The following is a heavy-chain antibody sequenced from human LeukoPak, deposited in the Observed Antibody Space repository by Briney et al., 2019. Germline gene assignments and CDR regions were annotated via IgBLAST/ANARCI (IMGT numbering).Heavy chain of an antibody. CDR3: ARQANWGLRYFDY. CDR1: GGTFSSYA. CDR2: IIPIFGTA. Sequence: SVKVSCKASGGTFSSYAISWVRQAPGQGLEWMGGIIPIFGTANYAQKFQGRVTITADESTSTAYMELSSLRSEDTAVYYCARQANWGLRYFDYWGQGTLVTVSS. V-gene: IGHV1-69*13. D-gene: IGHD7-27*01. J-gene: IGHJ4*02.